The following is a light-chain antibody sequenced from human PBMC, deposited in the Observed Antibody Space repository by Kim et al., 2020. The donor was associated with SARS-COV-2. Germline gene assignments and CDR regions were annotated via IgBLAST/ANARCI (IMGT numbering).Light chain of an antibody. CDR1: QSVSNNY. Sequence: PGERATLSCRASQSVSNNYLAWYQQNPGQAPRILIYGASSRATGIGDRFSGSGSGTDFTLTISRLEPDDFAVYYCQQYGRSPPFTFGQGTKVDIK. CDR3: QQYGRSPPFT. V-gene: IGKV3-20*01. CDR2: GAS. J-gene: IGKJ2*01.